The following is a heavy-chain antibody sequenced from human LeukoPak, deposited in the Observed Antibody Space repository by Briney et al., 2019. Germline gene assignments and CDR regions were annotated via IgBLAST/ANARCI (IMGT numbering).Heavy chain of an antibody. CDR3: ARPSGYGDYDYGMDV. D-gene: IGHD4-17*01. Sequence: EESLRISCKGSGYSFTSYWISWVRQMPGKGLEWMGRIDPSDSYTNYSPSFQGHVTISEDKSISTASLQWSSLKASYTAMYYCARPSGYGDYDYGMDVWGKGTTVTVSS. CDR1: GYSFTSYW. V-gene: IGHV5-10-1*01. CDR2: IDPSDSYT. J-gene: IGHJ6*04.